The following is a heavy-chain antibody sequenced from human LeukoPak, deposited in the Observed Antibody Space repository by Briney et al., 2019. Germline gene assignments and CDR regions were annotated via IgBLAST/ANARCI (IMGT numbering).Heavy chain of an antibody. CDR3: TTAGWELYYFDY. CDR2: IKSKTDGGTT. CDR1: GSTFSNAW. D-gene: IGHD1-26*01. V-gene: IGHV3-15*01. Sequence: GGSLRLTCAGSGSTFSNAWMSWVRQAPGKGLEWVGRIKSKTDGGTTDYAAPVKGRFTISRDDSKNTLYLQMNSLKTEDTAVYYCTTAGWELYYFDYWGQGTLVTVSS. J-gene: IGHJ4*02.